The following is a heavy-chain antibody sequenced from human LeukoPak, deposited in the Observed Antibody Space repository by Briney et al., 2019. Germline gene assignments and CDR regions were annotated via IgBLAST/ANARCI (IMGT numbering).Heavy chain of an antibody. Sequence: PGRSLRLSCAASGFTFRSYGMHWVRQAPGKGLEGVAVIWYDGSNKYYADSVKGRFTISRDNSKNTLYLQMNSLRAEDTAVYYCARNRLPDYYDSNYGMDVWGRGTTVTVSS. V-gene: IGHV3-33*01. J-gene: IGHJ6*02. CDR2: IWYDGSNK. CDR3: ARNRLPDYYDSNYGMDV. D-gene: IGHD3-22*01. CDR1: GFTFRSYG.